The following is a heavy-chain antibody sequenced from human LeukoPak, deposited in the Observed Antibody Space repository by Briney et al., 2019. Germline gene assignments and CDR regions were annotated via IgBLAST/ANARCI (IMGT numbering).Heavy chain of an antibody. J-gene: IGHJ4*02. CDR3: ARETSLAGFASGLGFNY. V-gene: IGHV4-59*01. D-gene: IGHD6-19*01. CDR1: GAFISSWY. CDR2: IYGSGNT. Sequence: SSETLSLTCTVSGAFISSWYWSWIRQPPGKGLECIGYIYGSGNTNYNPSLKSRVTMSIDTSKNQFSLMLTSVTAADTATYYCARETSLAGFASGLGFNYWGQGILVTVSS.